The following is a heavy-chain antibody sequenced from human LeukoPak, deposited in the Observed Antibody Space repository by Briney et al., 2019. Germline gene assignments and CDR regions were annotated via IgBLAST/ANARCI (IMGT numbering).Heavy chain of an antibody. Sequence: GGSLRLSCAASGFTFLNYAMSWVRQAPGKGLEWVSAISGSGGSTYYADSVKGRFTISRDNSKNTLYLHMNSLRAEDAAVYYCAKEYSSGPRGYFDYWGQGILVTVSS. CDR1: GFTFLNYA. CDR3: AKEYSSGPRGYFDY. J-gene: IGHJ4*02. CDR2: ISGSGGST. V-gene: IGHV3-23*01. D-gene: IGHD6-19*01.